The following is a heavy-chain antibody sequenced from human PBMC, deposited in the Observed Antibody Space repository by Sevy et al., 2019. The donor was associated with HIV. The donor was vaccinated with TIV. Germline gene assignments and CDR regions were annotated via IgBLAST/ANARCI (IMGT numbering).Heavy chain of an antibody. CDR1: GGSISSSSYY. J-gene: IGHJ4*02. Sequence: SETLSLTCTVSGGSISSSSYYWGWIRQPPGKGLEWIGSIYYSGSTYYNPSLKSRVTISVDTSKNQFSLKLSAVTAADTAVYYCATRDCSGGSCYGYYFDYWGQGTLVTVSS. V-gene: IGHV4-39*01. CDR3: ATRDCSGGSCYGYYFDY. CDR2: IYYSGST. D-gene: IGHD2-15*01.